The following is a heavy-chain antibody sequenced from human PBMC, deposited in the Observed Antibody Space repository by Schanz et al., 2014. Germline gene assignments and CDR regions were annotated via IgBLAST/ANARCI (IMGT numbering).Heavy chain of an antibody. CDR1: GFTFENYA. D-gene: IGHD3-10*01. V-gene: IGHV3-23*04. Sequence: EVHLVESGGGLVQPGGSLRLSCAASGFTFENYALTWVRQVPGKGLEWVSAISGSGGSTYYADSVKGRFTISRDNSKNTLYLQMNSLRAEDTAVYYCAKGRFGELSAFDIWGQGTMVTVSS. CDR2: ISGSGGST. J-gene: IGHJ3*02. CDR3: AKGRFGELSAFDI.